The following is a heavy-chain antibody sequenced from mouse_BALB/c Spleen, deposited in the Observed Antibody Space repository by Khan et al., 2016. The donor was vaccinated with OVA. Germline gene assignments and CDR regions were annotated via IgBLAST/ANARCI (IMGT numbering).Heavy chain of an antibody. Sequence: VELVESGGDLVKPEGSLKLSCAASGFTFSTYGMYWVRQTPDKRLEWVATISSGGSYTKYPDSVQGRFTISRENATNTLYLQMSSLKPEDTAMFYLSRLAYYYDSEGFAYWGQGTLVTVS. CDR2: ISSGGSYT. CDR3: SRLAYYYDSEGFAY. J-gene: IGHJ3*01. CDR1: GFTFSTYG. D-gene: IGHD1-1*01. V-gene: IGHV5-6*01.